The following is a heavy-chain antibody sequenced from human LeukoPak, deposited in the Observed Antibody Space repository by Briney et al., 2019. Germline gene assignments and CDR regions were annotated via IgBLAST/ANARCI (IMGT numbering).Heavy chain of an antibody. CDR1: GFTVSSNY. CDR3: ASPGVYYGSGSYYY. D-gene: IGHD3-10*01. CDR2: IYSGGST. J-gene: IGHJ4*02. Sequence: PEGSLRLSCAASGFTVSSNYMSWVRQAPGKGLEWVSVIYSGGSTYYADSVKGRFTISRDNSKNTLYLQMNSLRAEDTAVYYCASPGVYYGSGSYYYWGQGTLVTVSS. V-gene: IGHV3-53*01.